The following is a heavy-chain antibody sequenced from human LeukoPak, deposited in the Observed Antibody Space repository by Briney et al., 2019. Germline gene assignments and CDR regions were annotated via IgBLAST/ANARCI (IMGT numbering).Heavy chain of an antibody. CDR1: GFTVSSNY. D-gene: IGHD2-2*01. J-gene: IGHJ6*02. CDR2: IYSGGST. V-gene: IGHV3-66*01. Sequence: GGSLRLSCAASGFTVSSNYMSWVRQAPGKGLEWVSVIYSGGSTYYADSVKGRFTISRDNSKNTLYLQMNSLRAEDTAVYYCARDVYCSSTSCYYCYGMDVWGQGTTVTVSS. CDR3: ARDVYCSSTSCYYCYGMDV.